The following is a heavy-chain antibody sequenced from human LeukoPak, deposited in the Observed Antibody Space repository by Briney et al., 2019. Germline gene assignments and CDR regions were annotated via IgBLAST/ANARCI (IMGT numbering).Heavy chain of an antibody. D-gene: IGHD5-24*01. CDR2: IKQDGSEK. CDR1: RFTFSSYW. CDR3: ARLRRDGYNYLPHYFDY. V-gene: IGHV3-7*01. J-gene: IGHJ4*02. Sequence: GGSLRLSCAASRFTFSSYWMSWVRQAPGKGLEWVANIKQDGSEKYYVDSVKGRFTISRDNAKNSVSLQMNSLRAEDTAVYYCARLRRDGYNYLPHYFDYWGQGTLVTVSS.